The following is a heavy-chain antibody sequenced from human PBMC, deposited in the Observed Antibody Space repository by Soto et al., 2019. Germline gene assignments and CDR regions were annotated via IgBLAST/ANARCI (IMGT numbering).Heavy chain of an antibody. J-gene: IGHJ4*02. CDR2: IYHSGST. Sequence: PSETLSLTCTVSGGSITSHDWRWIRQSPGKGLESIGYIYHSGSTNYNPSFKRRVSTSVDTSKNQFSLKLTSGTAADTAVYYCARGNDLLYYCGQGIQVTVSS. CDR3: ARGNDLLYY. V-gene: IGHV4-59*11. CDR1: GGSITSHD. D-gene: IGHD1-1*01.